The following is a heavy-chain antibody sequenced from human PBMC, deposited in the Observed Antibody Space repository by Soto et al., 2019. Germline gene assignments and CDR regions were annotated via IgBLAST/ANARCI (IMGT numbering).Heavy chain of an antibody. Sequence: ASVKVSCKASGGTFSSYAISWVRQAPGQGLEWMGGIIPIFGTANYAQKFQGRVTITADESTSTAYMELSSLRSEDTAVYYCAREPGYCTNGVCPTYYYGMDVWGQGTTVTVSS. J-gene: IGHJ6*02. CDR1: GGTFSSYA. V-gene: IGHV1-69*13. CDR2: IIPIFGTA. CDR3: AREPGYCTNGVCPTYYYGMDV. D-gene: IGHD2-8*01.